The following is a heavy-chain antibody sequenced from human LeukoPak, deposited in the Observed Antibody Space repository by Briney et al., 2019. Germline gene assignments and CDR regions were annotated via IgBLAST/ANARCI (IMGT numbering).Heavy chain of an antibody. V-gene: IGHV3-7*01. J-gene: IGHJ4*02. CDR3: ARVSTSVVPAAMWGYFDY. CDR1: GFTFSSYW. Sequence: GGSLRLSCAASGFTFSSYWMSWVRQAPGKGLEWVANIKQDGSEKYYVDSVKGRFTISRDNAKNSLYLQMNSLRAEDTAVYYCARVSTSVVPAAMWGYFDYWGQGTLVTVSS. CDR2: IKQDGSEK. D-gene: IGHD2-2*01.